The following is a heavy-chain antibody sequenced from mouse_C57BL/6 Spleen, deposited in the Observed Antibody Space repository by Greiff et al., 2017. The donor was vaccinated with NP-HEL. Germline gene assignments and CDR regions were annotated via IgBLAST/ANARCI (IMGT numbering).Heavy chain of an antibody. CDR2: LYWDDDK. Sequence: QVTLKVSGPGILQSSQTLSLTCSFSGFSLSTSGMGVSWIRQPPGMGLEWLAHLYWDDDKCYKPFLKSRLTITKDTSRNQVFLYITSVDTADTATYYCARRGYYGSSYDYAMDYWGQGTSVTVAS. D-gene: IGHD1-1*01. J-gene: IGHJ4*01. V-gene: IGHV8-12*01. CDR1: GFSLSTSGMG. CDR3: ARRGYYGSSYDYAMDY.